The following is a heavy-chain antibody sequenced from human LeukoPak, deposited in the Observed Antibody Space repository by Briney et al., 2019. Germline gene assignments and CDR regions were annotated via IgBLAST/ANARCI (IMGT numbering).Heavy chain of an antibody. CDR3: ARVRGINWFDP. CDR2: IYYSGST. V-gene: IGHV4-59*01. D-gene: IGHD1-14*01. J-gene: IGHJ5*02. Sequence: PSETLSLTCTVSGGSISSYYWSWIRQPPGKGLEWIGYIYYSGSTNYNPSFKSRVTISVDTSKNQFSLKLSSVTAADTAVYYCARVRGINWFDPWGQGTLVTVSS. CDR1: GGSISSYY.